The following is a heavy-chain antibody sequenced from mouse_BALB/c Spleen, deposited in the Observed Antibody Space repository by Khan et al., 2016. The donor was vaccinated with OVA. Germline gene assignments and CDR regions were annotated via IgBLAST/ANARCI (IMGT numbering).Heavy chain of an antibody. CDR2: VSTGGSYT. CDR1: GFTFSTYG. V-gene: IGHV5-6*02. CDR3: ARLAYYYDSEGFAY. Sequence: XVKLMESGGDLVKPGGSLKLSCAASGFTFSTYGMSWVRQTPDKRLEWVATVSTGGSYTYYPDSVKGRFTISRDNAKNTLYLQMSSLKSEDTAMFYCARLAYYYDSEGFAYWGQGTLVTVSA. J-gene: IGHJ3*01. D-gene: IGHD1-1*01.